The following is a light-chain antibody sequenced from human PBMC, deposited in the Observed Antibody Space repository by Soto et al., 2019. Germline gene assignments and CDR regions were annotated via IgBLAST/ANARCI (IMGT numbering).Light chain of an antibody. Sequence: NFMLTQPHSVSESPGKTVTISCTRSSGGIGSSYVQWYQQRPGSSPTTVIFEDNQRPTGVPVRFSGSIDSSSNSASLVISGLRTEDEADYYCQSYDTSNPLVFGGGTKVTVL. CDR1: SGGIGSSY. CDR3: QSYDTSNPLV. J-gene: IGLJ3*02. V-gene: IGLV6-57*01. CDR2: EDN.